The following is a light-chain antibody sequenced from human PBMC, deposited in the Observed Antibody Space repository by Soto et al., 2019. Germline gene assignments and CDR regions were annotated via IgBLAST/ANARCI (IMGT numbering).Light chain of an antibody. V-gene: IGKV3-20*01. J-gene: IGKJ1*01. CDR2: AAS. CDR1: QSVSSNK. Sequence: NVLKKSPATVSLKPGDRATLPCRASQSVSSNKLAWYQQKPGQAPRLLIYAASSRATGIPDRFSGSGSGTDFTLTISRLEPEDFAVYYCQQYGSSGTFGQGTKVDIK. CDR3: QQYGSSGT.